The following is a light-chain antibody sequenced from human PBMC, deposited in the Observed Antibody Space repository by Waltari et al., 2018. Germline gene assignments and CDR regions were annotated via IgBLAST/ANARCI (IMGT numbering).Light chain of an antibody. CDR2: GKN. Sequence: SSEPTHDPAVSVALGQTVSITCQGASLTTSSPSWYQQKSGQATILVLFGKNKRPPGIPDRFSGYNSETTTSLTITGAQAEDEADYYCSSRDSSASHVLFAGGTKLTVL. V-gene: IGLV3-19*01. CDR3: SSRDSSASHVL. J-gene: IGLJ2*01. CDR1: SLTTSS.